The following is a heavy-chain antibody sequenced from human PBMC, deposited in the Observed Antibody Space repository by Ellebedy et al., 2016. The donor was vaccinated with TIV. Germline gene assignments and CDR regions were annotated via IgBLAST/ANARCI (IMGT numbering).Heavy chain of an antibody. V-gene: IGHV1-18*01. CDR1: GYTFTSYG. CDR3: ARVTVTLYYYYYYMDV. CDR2: ISAYNGNT. D-gene: IGHD4-11*01. J-gene: IGHJ6*03. Sequence: ASVKVSXKASGYTFTSYGISWVRQAPGQGLEWMGWISAYNGNTNYAQKLQGRVTMTTDTSTSTAYMELRSLRSDDTAVYYCARVTVTLYYYYYYMDVWGKGTTVTVSS.